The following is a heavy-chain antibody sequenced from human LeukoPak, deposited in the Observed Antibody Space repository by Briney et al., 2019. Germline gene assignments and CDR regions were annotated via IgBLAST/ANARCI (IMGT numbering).Heavy chain of an antibody. CDR2: ISGSGGST. D-gene: IGHD5-18*01. V-gene: IGHV3-23*01. J-gene: IGHJ4*02. CDR3: AKIPWIQLWFPSFDY. Sequence: GGSLRLSCAASGFTFSSYAMSWVRQAPGKGQEWVSAISGSGGSTYYADSVKGRFTISRDNSKNTLYLQMNSLRAEDTAVYYCAKIPWIQLWFPSFDYWGQGTLVTVSS. CDR1: GFTFSSYA.